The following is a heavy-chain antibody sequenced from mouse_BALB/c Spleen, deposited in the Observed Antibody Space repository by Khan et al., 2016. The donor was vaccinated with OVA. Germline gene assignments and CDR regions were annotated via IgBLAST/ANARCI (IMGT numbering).Heavy chain of an antibody. Sequence: VRLQQSGAEFVKPGASVRLSCTASGFNIKNTYIHWVKQRPEQGLEWIGRIDPANGNTKYDPKLQGKATITADTSSNTAYLQLSSLTSEDTAVYYCAHSLLLYAMDYWRQGTSVTVSS. J-gene: IGHJ4*01. CDR2: IDPANGNT. CDR3: AHSLLLYAMDY. D-gene: IGHD1-2*01. V-gene: IGHV14-3*02. CDR1: GFNIKNTY.